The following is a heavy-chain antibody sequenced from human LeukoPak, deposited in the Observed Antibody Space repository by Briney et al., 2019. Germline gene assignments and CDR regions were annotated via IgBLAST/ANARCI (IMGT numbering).Heavy chain of an antibody. D-gene: IGHD3-9*01. J-gene: IGHJ4*02. CDR1: GFTFSSYE. Sequence: GGSLRLSCAASGFTFSSYEMNWVRQAPGKGLEWVSYIRNSGSTIYYADSVKGRFTISRDNAKNSLYLQMNSLRAEDTAVYYCARAGSGVRYFDWLTYDYWGQGTLVTVSS. V-gene: IGHV3-48*03. CDR3: ARAGSGVRYFDWLTYDY. CDR2: IRNSGSTI.